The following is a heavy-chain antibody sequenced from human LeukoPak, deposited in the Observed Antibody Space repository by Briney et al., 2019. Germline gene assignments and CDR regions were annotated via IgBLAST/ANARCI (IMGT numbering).Heavy chain of an antibody. CDR3: TTEVWQLGQSYYYYYGMDV. CDR2: IKSKTDGGTT. J-gene: IGHJ6*02. V-gene: IGHV3-15*01. Sequence: PGGSLRLSCAASGFTFSSYAMSWVRQAPGKGLEWVGRIKSKTDGGTTDYAAPVKGRFTISRDDSKNTLYLQMNSLKTEDTAVYYCTTEVWQLGQSYYYYYGMDVWGQGTTVTVSS. CDR1: GFTFSSYA. D-gene: IGHD6-6*01.